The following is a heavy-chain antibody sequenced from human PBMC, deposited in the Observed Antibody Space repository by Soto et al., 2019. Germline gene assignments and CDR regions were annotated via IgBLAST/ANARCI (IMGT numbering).Heavy chain of an antibody. CDR1: GFSFSSNA. CDR3: ARGGISARPDI. D-gene: IGHD6-6*01. Sequence: QVQLVESGGGVVQPGRSLRLSCAASGFSFSSNAMHWVRQTPGKGLEWVAIIWYDGSNKYYADSVKGRFTISRDNSKNTVYLEMNSPRAEDTAVYYCARGGISARPDIWGQGTLVILSS. V-gene: IGHV3-33*01. CDR2: IWYDGSNK. J-gene: IGHJ1*01.